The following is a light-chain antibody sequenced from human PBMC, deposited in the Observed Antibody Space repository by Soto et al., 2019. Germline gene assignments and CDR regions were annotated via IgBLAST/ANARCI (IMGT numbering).Light chain of an antibody. CDR1: GSDVGTFNR. J-gene: IGLJ1*01. Sequence: QSALTQPPSVSGSPGQSVTISCTGTGSDVGTFNRCSWYQQHPGTAPKLMIYDVNNRPSGVPDRFSGAQSGSTASLSISGLQAEDEGVYYCSSYGRRSTCVCGPGTKLTVL. CDR2: DVN. V-gene: IGLV2-18*02. CDR3: SSYGRRSTCV.